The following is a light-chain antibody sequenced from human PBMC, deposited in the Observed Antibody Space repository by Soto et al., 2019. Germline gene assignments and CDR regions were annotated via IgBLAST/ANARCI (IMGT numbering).Light chain of an antibody. CDR3: QRYQTSPPRYT. J-gene: IGKJ2*01. Sequence: EIVLTQSPGTLSLSPGERATLSCRASQSVSSSYLAWYQQKPGQAPRLLIYGASSRATGIPDRFSGSGSGTDFTLTISRLEPEDFAVYYCQRYQTSPPRYTFGQGTVLEI. V-gene: IGKV3-20*01. CDR2: GAS. CDR1: QSVSSSY.